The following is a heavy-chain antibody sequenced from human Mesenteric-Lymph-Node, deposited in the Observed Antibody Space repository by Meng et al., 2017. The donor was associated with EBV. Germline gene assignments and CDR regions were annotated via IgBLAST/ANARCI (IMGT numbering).Heavy chain of an antibody. D-gene: IGHD1-7*01. J-gene: IGHJ4*02. Sequence: LAKTSGHRFLTCAVSGDTVGNDFRWSWVRQPQGKGLEWIRDYYHRGDNNYNLSLRGRVYISVAKSKFQFYLSLFSVTAADTTVYYCGRDQGRELINHWGQGTLVTVSS. CDR1: GDTVGNDFR. CDR2: YYHRGDN. CDR3: GRDQGRELINH. V-gene: IGHV4-4*02.